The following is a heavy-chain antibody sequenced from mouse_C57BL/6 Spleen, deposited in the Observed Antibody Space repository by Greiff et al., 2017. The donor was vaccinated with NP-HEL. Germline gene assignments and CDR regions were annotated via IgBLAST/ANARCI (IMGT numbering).Heavy chain of an antibody. D-gene: IGHD1-1*01. Sequence: QVQLQQPGAELVKPGASVKLSCKASGYTFTSYWMHWVKQRPGQGLEWIGMIHPNSGSTNYNEKFKSKATLTVDKSSSTAYMQLSSLTSEDSAVYYCARERDYYGSSPSYWYFDVWGTGTTVTVSS. J-gene: IGHJ1*03. V-gene: IGHV1-64*01. CDR1: GYTFTSYW. CDR2: IHPNSGST. CDR3: ARERDYYGSSPSYWYFDV.